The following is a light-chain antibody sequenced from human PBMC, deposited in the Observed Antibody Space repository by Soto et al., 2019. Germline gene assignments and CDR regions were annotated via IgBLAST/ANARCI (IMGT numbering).Light chain of an antibody. Sequence: EIVLTQSPGTLSLSPGERATLSCRASQSVSSDYLAWYQQKPGQTPKVLIYRASSRATGIPGRFSGSGSGTDFTLTISRLEPEDFAVYYCQQDGSSPLTFGGGTKVEIK. CDR2: RAS. CDR1: QSVSSDY. V-gene: IGKV3-20*01. J-gene: IGKJ4*01. CDR3: QQDGSSPLT.